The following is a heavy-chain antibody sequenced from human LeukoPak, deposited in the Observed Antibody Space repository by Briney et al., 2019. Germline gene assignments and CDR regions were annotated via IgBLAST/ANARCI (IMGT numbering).Heavy chain of an antibody. V-gene: IGHV4-59*08. J-gene: IGHJ4*02. CDR2: IYYTGKN. CDR3: VRRDTGWNYFDY. D-gene: IGHD6-19*01. Sequence: SETLSLTCAVSGGSINSHYWGWIRQPPGKGLQWIGDIYYTGKNNDNPSLKSRVTISLDTSKDHLSLNLTSVVAADTAIYYCVRRDTGWNYFDYWGQGILVTVSS. CDR1: GGSINSHY.